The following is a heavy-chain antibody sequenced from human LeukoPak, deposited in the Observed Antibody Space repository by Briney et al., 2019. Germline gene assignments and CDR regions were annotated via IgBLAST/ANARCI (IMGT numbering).Heavy chain of an antibody. D-gene: IGHD2-2*01. J-gene: IGHJ4*02. CDR3: ARDTTDSIVVVPAAIY. V-gene: IGHV3-21*01. CDR2: ISSSSSYI. CDR1: GFTFSSYS. Sequence: GGSLRLSCAASGFTFSSYSMNWVRRAPGKGLEWVSSISSSSSYIYYADSVKGRFTISRDNAKNSLYLQMNSLRAEDTAVYYCARDTTDSIVVVPAAIYWGQGTLVTVSS.